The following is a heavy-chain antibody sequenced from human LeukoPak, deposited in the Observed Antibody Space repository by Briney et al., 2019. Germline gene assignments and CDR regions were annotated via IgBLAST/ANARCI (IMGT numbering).Heavy chain of an antibody. J-gene: IGHJ4*02. Sequence: PGGSLRLSCAASGFTVSSNYMSWVRQAPGKGLEWVSVFYADGSTYYADSAKGRFTISSDNSKNTLYLQMNSLRAEDTAVYYCARGDGYNFFDSWGQGTLVTVSS. CDR1: GFTVSSNY. CDR2: FYADGST. V-gene: IGHV3-66*01. D-gene: IGHD5-24*01. CDR3: ARGDGYNFFDS.